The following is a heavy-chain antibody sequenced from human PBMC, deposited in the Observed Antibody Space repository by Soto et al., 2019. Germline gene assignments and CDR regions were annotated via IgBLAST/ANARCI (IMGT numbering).Heavy chain of an antibody. Sequence: AASVKVSCKASGGTFSSYAISWVRQAPGQGLEWMGGIIPIFGTANYAQKFQGRVTITADESTSTAYMELSSLRSEDTAVYYCARLGRDGYNFRFPYWGQGTQVTVSS. V-gene: IGHV1-69*13. CDR2: IIPIFGTA. D-gene: IGHD5-12*01. CDR3: ARLGRDGYNFRFPY. CDR1: GGTFSSYA. J-gene: IGHJ4*02.